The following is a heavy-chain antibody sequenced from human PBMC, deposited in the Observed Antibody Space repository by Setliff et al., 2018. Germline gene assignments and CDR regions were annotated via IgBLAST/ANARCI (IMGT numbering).Heavy chain of an antibody. CDR1: GGSISCYW. CDR3: ARDLVYCSGGSCYGLPDY. Sequence: SETLSLTCTGSGGSISCYWWSWIRQPPGEGLEWIGSIYHSGSTYYNPSRKSRVTISVDTSKNQFSLKLSSVTAADTAVYYCARDLVYCSGGSCYGLPDYWGQGTLVTVSS. D-gene: IGHD2-15*01. CDR2: IYHSGST. J-gene: IGHJ4*02. V-gene: IGHV4-38-2*02.